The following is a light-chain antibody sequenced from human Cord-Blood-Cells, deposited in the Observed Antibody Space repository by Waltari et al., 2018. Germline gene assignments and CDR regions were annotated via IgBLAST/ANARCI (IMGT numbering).Light chain of an antibody. V-gene: IGLV3-21*04. CDR2: YDS. CDR1: NIGSKS. CDR3: QVWDSSSDWV. J-gene: IGLJ3*02. Sequence: SYVLTQPPSVSVAPGKTARITCGGNNIGSKSVHCYQQKPGQAPVLVIYYDSNRPSGIPERFSGSNSGNTATLTISRVEAGDDADYYCQVWDSSSDWVFCGGTKLTVL.